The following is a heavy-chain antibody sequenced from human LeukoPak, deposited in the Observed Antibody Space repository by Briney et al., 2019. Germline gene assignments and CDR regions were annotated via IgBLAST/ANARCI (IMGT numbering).Heavy chain of an antibody. V-gene: IGHV1-69*05. Sequence: GASVKVSCKASGGTFSSYAISWVRQAPGQGLEWMGGIIPIFGTANYAQKFQGRVTITTDESTSTAYMELSSLRSEDTAVYYCARPVGHYRLFDAFGIWGQGTMVTVSS. D-gene: IGHD2-21*01. J-gene: IGHJ3*02. CDR2: IIPIFGTA. CDR1: GGTFSSYA. CDR3: ARPVGHYRLFDAFGI.